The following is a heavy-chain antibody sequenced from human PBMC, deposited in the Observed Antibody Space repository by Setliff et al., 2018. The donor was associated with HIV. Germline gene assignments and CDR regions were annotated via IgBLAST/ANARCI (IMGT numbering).Heavy chain of an antibody. CDR2: IYVSGDT. CDR3: ALTGHRLLRGYMDV. Sequence: SETLSLTCTVSGGSISSYYWNWIRQPAGKGLEWIGRIYVSGDTNYNPSLKSRVTMSLDTSKKHFSLNLKSVTAADTAVYYCALTGHRLLRGYMDVWGKGTTVTVSS. D-gene: IGHD2-15*01. V-gene: IGHV4-4*07. J-gene: IGHJ6*03. CDR1: GGSISSYY.